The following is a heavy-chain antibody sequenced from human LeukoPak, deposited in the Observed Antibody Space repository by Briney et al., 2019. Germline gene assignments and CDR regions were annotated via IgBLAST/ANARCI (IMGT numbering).Heavy chain of an antibody. Sequence: SETLSLTCTVSGGSISSSSYYWGWIRQPPGKGLEWIGSIYYSGSTYYNPSLKSRVTISVDTSKNQFSLKLSFVTAADTAVYYCARHLYSYACYFDCWGQGTLVTVSS. CDR3: ARHLYSYACYFDC. V-gene: IGHV4-39*01. D-gene: IGHD2-2*01. J-gene: IGHJ4*02. CDR1: GGSISSSSYY. CDR2: IYYSGST.